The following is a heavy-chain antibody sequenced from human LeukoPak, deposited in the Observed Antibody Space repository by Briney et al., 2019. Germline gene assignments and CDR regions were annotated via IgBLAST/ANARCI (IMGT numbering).Heavy chain of an antibody. Sequence: ASVRVSCKVSGYTLTELSMHWVRQAPGKGLEWMGGFDPEDGETIYAQKFQGGVTMTEDTSTDTAYMELSSLRSEDTAVYYCATGVVVVPAAIAVLFDYWGQGTLVTVSS. CDR1: GYTLTELS. CDR2: FDPEDGET. D-gene: IGHD2-2*01. J-gene: IGHJ4*02. CDR3: ATGVVVVPAAIAVLFDY. V-gene: IGHV1-24*01.